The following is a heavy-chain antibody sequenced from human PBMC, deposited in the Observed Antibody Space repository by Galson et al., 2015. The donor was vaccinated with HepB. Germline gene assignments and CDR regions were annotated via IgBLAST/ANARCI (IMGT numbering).Heavy chain of an antibody. V-gene: IGHV1-18*01. Sequence: SVKVSCKASGYTFTSYGISWVRQAPGQGLEWMRWISAYNGNTNYAQKLQGRVTMTTDTSTSTAYMELRSLRSDDTAVYYCARVDPGKGYCSGGSCYRTDYYYYMDVWGKGTTVTVSS. CDR2: ISAYNGNT. D-gene: IGHD2-15*01. J-gene: IGHJ6*03. CDR1: GYTFTSYG. CDR3: ARVDPGKGYCSGGSCYRTDYYYYMDV.